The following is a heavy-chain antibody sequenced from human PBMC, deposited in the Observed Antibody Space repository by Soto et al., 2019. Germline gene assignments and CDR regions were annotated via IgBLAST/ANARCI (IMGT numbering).Heavy chain of an antibody. D-gene: IGHD2-2*01. V-gene: IGHV1-69*12. J-gene: IGHJ6*02. CDR3: ARERSVGYCITTTCPKPFYYYAMDV. CDR1: GGTFTNYA. CDR2: IIPVFGTP. Sequence: QVQLVQSGAEVKKPGSSLKVSCKASGGTFTNYAFSWVRQAPGQGLEWMGGIIPVFGTPDYAQKFQGRVTITADESTGTASMELSSLRSDDTAVYYCARERSVGYCITTTCPKPFYYYAMDVWGQGTTVTVSS.